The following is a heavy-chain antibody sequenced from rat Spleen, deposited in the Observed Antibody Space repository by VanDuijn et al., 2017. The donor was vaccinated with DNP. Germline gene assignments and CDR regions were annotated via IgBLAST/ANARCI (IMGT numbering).Heavy chain of an antibody. J-gene: IGHJ2*01. D-gene: IGHD1-4*01. CDR2: ISYDGRSN. Sequence: EVQLVESGGGLVQPGRSLKLSCAASGFTCSNYDMAWVRRAPTKGLEWVAYISYDGRSNYRGDSVKGRFTNSRDNAKSTLYLQMNSLRSEDMATYYCARHVLPLRVWDYWGQGVMVTVSS. CDR3: ARHVLPLRVWDY. CDR1: GFTCSNYD. V-gene: IGHV5-22*01.